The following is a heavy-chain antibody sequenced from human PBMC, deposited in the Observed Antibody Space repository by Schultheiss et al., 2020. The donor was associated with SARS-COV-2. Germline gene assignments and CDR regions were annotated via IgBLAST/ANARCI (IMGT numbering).Heavy chain of an antibody. CDR2: IYTSGST. D-gene: IGHD1-26*01. J-gene: IGHJ4*02. CDR3: ASWAPSGSYGVGY. Sequence: SETLSLTCTVYGGSFSGYYWSWIRQPAGKGLEWIGRIYTSGSTNYNPSLKSRVTISVDTSKNQFSLKLSSVTAADTAVYYCASWAPSGSYGVGYWGQGTLVTVSS. V-gene: IGHV4-4*07. CDR1: GGSFSGYY.